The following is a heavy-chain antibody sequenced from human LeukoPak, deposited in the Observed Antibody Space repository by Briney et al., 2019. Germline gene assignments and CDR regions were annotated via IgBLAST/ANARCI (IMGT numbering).Heavy chain of an antibody. J-gene: IGHJ1*01. D-gene: IGHD3-22*01. CDR3: AFHGSSGYYSGYFQH. CDR1: GFTFSDYY. V-gene: IGHV3-11*01. Sequence: GGSLRLSCAASGFTFSDYYMSWIRQAPGKGLEWVSYISSSGSTIYYADSVKGRFTISRDNAKNTLYLQMNSLRAEDTAVYYCAFHGSSGYYSGYFQHWGQGTLVTVSS. CDR2: ISSSGSTI.